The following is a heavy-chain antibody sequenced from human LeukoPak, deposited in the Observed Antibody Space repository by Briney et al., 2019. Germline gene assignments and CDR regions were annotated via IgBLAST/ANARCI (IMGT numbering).Heavy chain of an antibody. V-gene: IGHV1-69*13. J-gene: IGHJ4*02. CDR3: ARVSVAVAGMDY. D-gene: IGHD6-19*01. CDR1: GGTFSSYA. Sequence: GASVKVSCEASGGTFSSYAISWVRQAPGQGLEWMGGIIPIFGTANYAQKFQGRVAITADESTSTAYMELSSLRSEDTAVYYCARVSVAVAGMDYWGQGTLVTVSS. CDR2: IIPIFGTA.